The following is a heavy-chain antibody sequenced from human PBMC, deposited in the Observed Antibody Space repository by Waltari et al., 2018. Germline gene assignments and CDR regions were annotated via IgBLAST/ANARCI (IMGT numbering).Heavy chain of an antibody. Sequence: QVQLVQSGAEVKKPGSSVKVSCKASGGTFSSYAISWVRQAPGQGLEWRGGIIPILGMANYAQKFPGTVTMTADKSTSTAYMELSSLRSEDTAVYYCARRKVHDWYFDLWGRGTLVTVSS. CDR3: ARRKVHDWYFDL. D-gene: IGHD3-3*01. CDR2: IIPILGMA. CDR1: GGTFSSYA. J-gene: IGHJ2*01. V-gene: IGHV1-69*10.